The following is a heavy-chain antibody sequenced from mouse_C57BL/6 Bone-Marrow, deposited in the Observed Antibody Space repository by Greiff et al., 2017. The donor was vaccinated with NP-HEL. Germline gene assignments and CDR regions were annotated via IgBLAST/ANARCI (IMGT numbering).Heavy chain of an antibody. J-gene: IGHJ1*03. D-gene: IGHD1-1*01. V-gene: IGHV1-9*01. CDR1: GYTFTGYW. CDR3: TGYSYGSSAYWYLDV. CDR2: ILPGSGST. Sequence: QVQLKQSGAELMKPGASVKLSCKATGYTFTGYWIEWVKQRPGHGLEWIGEILPGSGSTNYNEKFKGKATFTADTSSNTAYMQLSSLTTEDSAIYDSTGYSYGSSAYWYLDVGDTGTTVTVTA.